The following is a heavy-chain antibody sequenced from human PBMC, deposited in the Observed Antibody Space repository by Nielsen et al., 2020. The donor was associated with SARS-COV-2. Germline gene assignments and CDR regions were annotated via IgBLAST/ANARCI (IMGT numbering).Heavy chain of an antibody. V-gene: IGHV4-34*01. CDR2: INQSGIT. Sequence: SETLSLTCTVYGASLSGYYWSWIRQPPGKGLEWIGDINQSGITTYNPSLKSRVTISVDTSKNQFSLKLSSVTAADTAVYYCARGVEYDSSGYCDYWGQGTLVTVSS. D-gene: IGHD3-22*01. J-gene: IGHJ4*02. CDR3: ARGVEYDSSGYCDY. CDR1: GASLSGYY.